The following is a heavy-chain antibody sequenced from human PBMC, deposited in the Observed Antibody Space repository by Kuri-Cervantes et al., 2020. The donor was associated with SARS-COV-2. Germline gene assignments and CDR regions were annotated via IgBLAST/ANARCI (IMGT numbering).Heavy chain of an antibody. J-gene: IGHJ4*02. CDR3: AGGYTGWISN. D-gene: IGHD2-2*03. V-gene: IGHV4-4*07. CDR1: GDSISSYY. Sequence: AGSLTLTCTVSGDSISSYYWIWIRQPAGKGLEWIGRIYISGSTNYSPSLESRVTMSIDTSRNQFSLRLSSVTAADTAVYYCAGGYTGWISNWGQGTLVTVSS. CDR2: IYISGST.